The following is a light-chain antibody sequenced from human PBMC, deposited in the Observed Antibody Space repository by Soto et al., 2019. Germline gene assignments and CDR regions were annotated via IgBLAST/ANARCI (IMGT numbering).Light chain of an antibody. CDR3: QQYDNLPGT. CDR2: DAS. J-gene: IGKJ1*01. Sequence: DIQMTQSPSSLSASVGDRVTITCQASQDISNYLNWYQQKPGKAPKLLIYDASNLETGVPSRFSGSGSGTDFTFTISSLQPEDIATYHCQQYDNLPGTFGQGTKVEIK. V-gene: IGKV1-33*01. CDR1: QDISNY.